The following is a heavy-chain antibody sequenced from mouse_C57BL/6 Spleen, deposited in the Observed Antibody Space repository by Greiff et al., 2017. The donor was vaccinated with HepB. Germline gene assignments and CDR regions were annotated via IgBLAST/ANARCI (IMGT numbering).Heavy chain of an antibody. D-gene: IGHD1-1*01. Sequence: VKLMESGPELVKPGASVKISCKASGYAFSSSWMNWVKQRPGKGLEWIGRIYPGDGDTNYNGKFKGKATLTADKSSSTAYMQLSSLTSEDSAVYFCARWGYYYGSSYFDYWGQGTTLTVSS. CDR1: GYAFSSSW. J-gene: IGHJ2*01. V-gene: IGHV1-82*01. CDR3: ARWGYYYGSSYFDY. CDR2: IYPGDGDT.